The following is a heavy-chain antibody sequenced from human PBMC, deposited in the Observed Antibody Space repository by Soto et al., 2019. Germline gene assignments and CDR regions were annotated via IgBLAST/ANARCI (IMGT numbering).Heavy chain of an antibody. Sequence: GGSLRLSCAASGFSFSDSWMDRVRQAPGKGPEWVASIKEDGSEKNYVDSVKGRFTISRDNAKNSLYLQMNSLRAEDTAVYYCASLGRHGWGQGTTVTVSS. V-gene: IGHV3-7*01. CDR3: ASLGRHG. J-gene: IGHJ6*02. D-gene: IGHD3-16*01. CDR1: GFSFSDSW. CDR2: IKEDGSEK.